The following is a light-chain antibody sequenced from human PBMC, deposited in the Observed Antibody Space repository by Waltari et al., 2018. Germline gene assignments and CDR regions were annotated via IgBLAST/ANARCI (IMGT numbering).Light chain of an antibody. CDR3: QQRSNWPLT. V-gene: IGKV3-11*01. J-gene: IGKJ4*01. CDR2: DAS. CDR1: QSVSSF. Sequence: EIVLTQSPATLPLSPGERGTLSCRASQSVSSFLTWFQQKPGQAPRLLIYDASKRATGIPARFSGSGSGTDFTLTISSLEPEDFAVYYCQQRSNWPLTFGGGTKVEFK.